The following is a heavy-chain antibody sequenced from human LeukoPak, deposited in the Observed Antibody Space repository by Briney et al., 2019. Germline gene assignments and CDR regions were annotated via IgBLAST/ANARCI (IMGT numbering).Heavy chain of an antibody. Sequence: PSETLSLTCTVSGVSISSYYWSWIRQPPGKGLEWIGYIYYSGSTNYNPSLKSRVTISVDTSKNQFSLKLSSVTAADTAVYYCARFASGSGSYSFYFDYWGQGTLVTVSS. CDR2: IYYSGST. CDR3: ARFASGSGSYSFYFDY. J-gene: IGHJ4*02. D-gene: IGHD3-10*01. V-gene: IGHV4-59*01. CDR1: GVSISSYY.